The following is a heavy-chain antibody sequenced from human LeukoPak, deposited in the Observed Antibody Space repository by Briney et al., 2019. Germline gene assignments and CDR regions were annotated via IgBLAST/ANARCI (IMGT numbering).Heavy chain of an antibody. J-gene: IGHJ4*02. Sequence: PGGSLRLSCAASGFTFNNYAMSWVRQAPGKGLGWVSTVSGSGAIAYYTDSDKGRFTISRDNSKSTLYLQMSSLTAKDTAVYYCAKDRSIGTYYTFDSWGQGTLVTVSS. V-gene: IGHV3-23*01. D-gene: IGHD1-26*01. CDR1: GFTFNNYA. CDR3: AKDRSIGTYYTFDS. CDR2: VSGSGAIA.